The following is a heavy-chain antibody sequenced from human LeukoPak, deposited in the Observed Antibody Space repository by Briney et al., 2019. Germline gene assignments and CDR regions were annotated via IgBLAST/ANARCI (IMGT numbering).Heavy chain of an antibody. CDR1: GGSISSSSYY. CDR2: IYYSGST. V-gene: IGHV4-39*07. CDR3: ARGPYYDFWSGYSFDY. D-gene: IGHD3-3*01. J-gene: IGHJ4*02. Sequence: SQTLSLTCTVSGGSISSSSYYWGWIRQPPGKGLEWIGSIYYSGSTYYNPSLKSRVTISVDTSKNQFSLKLSSVTAADTAVYYCARGPYYDFWSGYSFDYWGQGTLVTVSS.